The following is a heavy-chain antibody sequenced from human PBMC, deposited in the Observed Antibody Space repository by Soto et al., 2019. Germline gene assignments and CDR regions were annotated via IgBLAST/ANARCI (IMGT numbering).Heavy chain of an antibody. CDR3: ARVSKYQLPYRTPYYYYGMDV. CDR2: IKQDGSEK. V-gene: IGHV3-7*01. Sequence: GGSLRLSCAASGFTFSSYWMSWVRRAPGKGLEWVASIKQDGSEKYYVDSVKGRFTISRDNAKNSLYLQMNSLRAEDTAVYYCARVSKYQLPYRTPYYYYGMDVWGQGTTVTVSS. D-gene: IGHD2-2*02. CDR1: GFTFSSYW. J-gene: IGHJ6*02.